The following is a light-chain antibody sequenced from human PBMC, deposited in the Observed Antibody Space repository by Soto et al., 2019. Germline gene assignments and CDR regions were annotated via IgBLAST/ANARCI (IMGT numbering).Light chain of an antibody. CDR3: SSYTSSSTVV. J-gene: IGLJ2*01. V-gene: IGLV2-14*01. Sequence: QAVSVSGSPGQSITISCTGTSSDVGGYNYVSWYQQHPGKAPKLMIYEVSNRPSGVSNRFSGSKSGNTASLTISGLQAEDEADYYCSSYTSSSTVVFGGGTKVTVL. CDR1: SSDVGGYNY. CDR2: EVS.